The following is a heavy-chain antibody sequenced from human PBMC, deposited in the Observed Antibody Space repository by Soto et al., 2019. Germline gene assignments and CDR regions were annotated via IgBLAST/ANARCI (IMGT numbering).Heavy chain of an antibody. D-gene: IGHD4-17*01. V-gene: IGHV1-8*01. CDR2: MNPNSGNT. CDR3: ARMLYGDNVDD. CDR1: GYTFTSYD. J-gene: IGHJ4*02. Sequence: QVQLVQSGAEVKKPGASVKASCKASGYTFTSYDINWVRQATGQGLERMGWMNPNSGNTGYAQKFQGRVSMTRNTSISTAYMELSSVRSEVTAVYYCARMLYGDNVDDWGQGALVTVSS.